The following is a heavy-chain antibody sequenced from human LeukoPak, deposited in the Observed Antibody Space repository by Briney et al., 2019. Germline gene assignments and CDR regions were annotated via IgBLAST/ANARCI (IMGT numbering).Heavy chain of an antibody. CDR2: ISSSSSTI. Sequence: GGSLRLSCAASGFTFSSYSMNWVRQAPGKGLEWVSYISSSSSTIYYADSVKGRFTISRDNAKNSLYLQMNSLRAEDTAVYYCAKDWGFGMDDAFDIWGQGTMVTVSS. J-gene: IGHJ3*02. D-gene: IGHD3-16*01. CDR1: GFTFSSYS. CDR3: AKDWGFGMDDAFDI. V-gene: IGHV3-48*01.